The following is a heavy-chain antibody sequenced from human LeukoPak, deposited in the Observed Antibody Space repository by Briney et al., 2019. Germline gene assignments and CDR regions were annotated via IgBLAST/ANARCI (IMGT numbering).Heavy chain of an antibody. J-gene: IGHJ4*02. D-gene: IGHD1-26*01. V-gene: IGHV1-69*04. CDR3: ARDRSGSYDY. CDR2: IIPILGIA. CDR1: GYTFTSYD. Sequence: GASVEVSCKASGYTFTSYDINWVRQATGQGLEWMGRIIPILGIANYAQKFQGRVTITADKSTSTAYMELSSLRSEDTAVYYCARDRSGSYDYWGQGTLVTVSS.